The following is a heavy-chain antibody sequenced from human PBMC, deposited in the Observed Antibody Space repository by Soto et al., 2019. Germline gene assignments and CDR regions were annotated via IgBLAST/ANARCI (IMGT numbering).Heavy chain of an antibody. V-gene: IGHV3-30*18. CDR2: ISYDGSNT. CDR1: GFTLSSTG. CDR3: AKDWGSSGWFNWFDP. J-gene: IGHJ5*02. D-gene: IGHD6-19*01. Sequence: QVQLVESGGGVVQPGRSLRLSCVASGFTLSSTGMHWVSQAPGKGLEWVAMISYDGSNTFYADSVKGRFTISRDNSWNTLYLQMDTLRPEDTSVYYCAKDWGSSGWFNWFDPWGQGTLVTVSS.